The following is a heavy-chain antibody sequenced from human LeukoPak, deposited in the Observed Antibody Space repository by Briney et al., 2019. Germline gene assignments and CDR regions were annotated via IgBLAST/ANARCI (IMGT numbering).Heavy chain of an antibody. V-gene: IGHV3-33*01. CDR3: ARDLGSSGWYADY. J-gene: IGHJ4*02. D-gene: IGHD6-19*01. CDR2: IWYDGSNK. CDR1: GFTFSSYG. Sequence: GGSLRLSCAASGFTFSSYGIHWVRQAPGKGLEWVAVIWYDGSNKYYADSVKGRFTISRDNSKNTLYLQMNSLRAEDTAVYYCARDLGSSGWYADYWGQGTLVTVSS.